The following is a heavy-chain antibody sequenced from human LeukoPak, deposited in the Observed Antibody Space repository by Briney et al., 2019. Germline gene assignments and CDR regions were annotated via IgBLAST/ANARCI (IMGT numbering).Heavy chain of an antibody. J-gene: IGHJ3*02. CDR3: VREGATAALDI. CDR1: GFTLGPYW. Sequence: GGSLRLSCAASGFTLGPYWMHWVRQAPGRGLVWVSGITSDGSRTTCADSVRGRFTISRDNAKNTLSLQMDSLRVEDTAVYYCVREGATAALDIWGQGTMVTVSS. D-gene: IGHD5-24*01. V-gene: IGHV3-74*01. CDR2: ITSDGSRT.